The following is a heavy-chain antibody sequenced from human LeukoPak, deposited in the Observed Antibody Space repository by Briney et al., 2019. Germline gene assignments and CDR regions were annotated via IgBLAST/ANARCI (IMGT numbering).Heavy chain of an antibody. CDR3: VKDGDDSTGYSWFDP. D-gene: IGHD3-22*01. CDR1: GFTFSSYN. V-gene: IGHV3-21*01. J-gene: IGHJ5*02. CDR2: ISSSSDYI. Sequence: GGSLRLSCAASGFTFSSYNMNWVRQAPGKGLEWVSSISSSSDYIYYADSMKGRFTISRDNAKNPLYLQMNSLRVEDTAVYYCVKDGDDSTGYSWFDPWGQGTLVTVSS.